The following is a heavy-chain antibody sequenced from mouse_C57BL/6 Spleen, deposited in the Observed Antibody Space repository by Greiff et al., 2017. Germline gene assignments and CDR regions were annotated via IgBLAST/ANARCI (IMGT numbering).Heavy chain of an antibody. J-gene: IGHJ2*01. CDR1: GYTFTSYW. V-gene: IGHV1-69*01. CDR3: ARRPRLGVYYFDY. D-gene: IGHD4-1*01. CDR2: IDPSDSYT. Sequence: QVQLQQPGAELVMPGASVKLSCKASGYTFTSYWMHWVKQRPGQGLEWIGEIDPSDSYTNYNQKFKGKSTLTVDKSSSTAYMQLSSLTSEDSAVYYCARRPRLGVYYFDYWGQGTTLTVSS.